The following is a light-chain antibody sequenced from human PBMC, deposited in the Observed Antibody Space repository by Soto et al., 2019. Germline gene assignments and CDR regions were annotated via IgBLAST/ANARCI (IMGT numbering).Light chain of an antibody. Sequence: AIQVTQSPSSLSASVGDRVTITCRASQGIRNELSWYQQKPGKAPKFLIFAASHLQSGVSSRFSGSGSGTDFTLTISSLHPEDFATFYCQESATTRWAFGQGTKVDIK. V-gene: IGKV1-6*01. CDR2: AAS. J-gene: IGKJ1*01. CDR3: QESATTRWA. CDR1: QGIRNE.